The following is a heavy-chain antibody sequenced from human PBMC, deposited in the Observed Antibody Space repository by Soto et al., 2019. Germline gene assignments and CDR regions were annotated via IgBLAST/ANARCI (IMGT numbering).Heavy chain of an antibody. D-gene: IGHD3-16*01. CDR2: MNAKSGDT. CDR3: ARGNPFNYAGFDV. J-gene: IGHJ6*02. CDR1: GYTFSDFD. V-gene: IGHV1-8*01. Sequence: ASVKVSCKASGYTFSDFDINWLRQASGQGPEWMGWMNAKSGDTFFPQRLQGKFNMTWDTSLSTAYMEVGSLTSDDTAIYYCARGNPFNYAGFDVWGQGTTVTVSS.